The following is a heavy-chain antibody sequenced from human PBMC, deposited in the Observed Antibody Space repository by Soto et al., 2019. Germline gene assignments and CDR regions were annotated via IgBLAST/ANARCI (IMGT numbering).Heavy chain of an antibody. CDR2: IYYSGST. V-gene: IGHV4-31*03. J-gene: IGHJ4*02. Sequence: QVQLQESGPGQVKASQTLSLTCTVSGVSMSSGGYYWSWIRQHPGKGLEWLGYIYYSGSTYYNPSLKCRVIISVDTSKNQFSLKLSSVTAADTAVYYCASSFYGAGSYCLDYWGQGTLVTVSS. CDR3: ASSFYGAGSYCLDY. D-gene: IGHD3-10*01. CDR1: GVSMSSGGYY.